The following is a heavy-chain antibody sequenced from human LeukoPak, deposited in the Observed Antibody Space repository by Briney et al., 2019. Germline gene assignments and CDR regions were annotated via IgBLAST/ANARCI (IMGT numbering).Heavy chain of an antibody. J-gene: IGHJ3*02. CDR1: GFTFSDYY. V-gene: IGHV3-11*06. Sequence: GSLRLSCAASGFTFSDYYMSWIRQAPGKGLEWFSYISSSSSYTNYADSVKGRFTISRDNAKNSLYLQMNSLRAEDTAVYYCARDHSSSWYAAGAFDIWGQGTMVTVSS. CDR2: ISSSSSYT. D-gene: IGHD6-13*01. CDR3: ARDHSSSWYAAGAFDI.